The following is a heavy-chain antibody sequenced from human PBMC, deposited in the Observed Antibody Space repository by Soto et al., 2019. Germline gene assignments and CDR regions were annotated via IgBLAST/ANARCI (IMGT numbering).Heavy chain of an antibody. CDR1: GCTFSSFE. V-gene: IGHV3-48*03. CDR3: ARNFIIYYDGSRAHYS. Sequence: GGALRLSCVASGCTFSSFEMKWVRQAPGKGLEWISYISSGGKTTYYADSVKGRFTISRDNAKNSLYLQMSSLRAEDAAVYYCARNFIIYYDGSRAHYSWGRGSLVTVS. D-gene: IGHD3-22*01. J-gene: IGHJ4*02. CDR2: ISSGGKTT.